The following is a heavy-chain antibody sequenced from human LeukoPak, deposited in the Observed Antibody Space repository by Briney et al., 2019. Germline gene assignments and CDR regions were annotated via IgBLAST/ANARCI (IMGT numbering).Heavy chain of an antibody. J-gene: IGHJ4*02. CDR1: GFVFSTYA. CDR3: ARGSSGYYYVY. D-gene: IGHD3-22*01. CDR2: ISGSGAST. Sequence: PGGSLRLSCAASGFVFSTYAMSWVRQAPGRGLEWVSGISGSGASTYSANSVKGRFTISRDNSKNTLDLQMNSLRAEDTAVYYCARGSSGYYYVYWGQGTLVTVSS. V-gene: IGHV3-23*01.